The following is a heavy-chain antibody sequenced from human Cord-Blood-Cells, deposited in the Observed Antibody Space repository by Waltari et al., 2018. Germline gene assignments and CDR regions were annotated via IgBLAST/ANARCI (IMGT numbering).Heavy chain of an antibody. CDR3: ARDVI. CDR2: IYSGGSK. V-gene: IGHV3-53*01. J-gene: IGHJ4*02. CDR1: VFTARSNY. Sequence: EVQLVEYGGGLIQPGGSLRLSCAALVFTARSNYMSWVRTCPGKGLEWVSVIYSGGSKYYADSVKGRFTISRDKSKNTLYLQMNSLGAEDTAVYYCARDVIWGQGTLVTVSS.